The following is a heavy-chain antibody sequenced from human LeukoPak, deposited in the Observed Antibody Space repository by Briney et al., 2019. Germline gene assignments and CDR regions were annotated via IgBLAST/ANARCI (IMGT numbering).Heavy chain of an antibody. CDR3: ARDLNGGNSLDF. J-gene: IGHJ4*02. CDR1: GFTFRNYW. D-gene: IGHD4-23*01. CDR2: INSDGSST. V-gene: IGHV3-74*01. Sequence: GGSLRLSCAASGFTFRNYWMHWVRQASGKGLVWVSRINSDGSSTNYADSVKGRFTISRDNANNTLLLQMNSLRAEDTAAYYCARDLNGGNSLDFWGQGTLVTVSS.